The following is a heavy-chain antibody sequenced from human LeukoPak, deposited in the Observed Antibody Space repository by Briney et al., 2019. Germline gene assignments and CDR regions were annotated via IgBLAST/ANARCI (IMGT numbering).Heavy chain of an antibody. Sequence: GGSLRLSCAVSGFTVSSYYMTWVRQAPGKGLEWVSLIYSGGLTYYADSVQGRFTISRDDSRNSVYPHLNSLRAEDTAVYYCARDARKVGSGLDYWGQGTLVTVSS. CDR1: GFTVSSYY. J-gene: IGHJ4*02. V-gene: IGHV3-53*01. CDR3: ARDARKVGSGLDY. CDR2: IYSGGLT. D-gene: IGHD1-26*01.